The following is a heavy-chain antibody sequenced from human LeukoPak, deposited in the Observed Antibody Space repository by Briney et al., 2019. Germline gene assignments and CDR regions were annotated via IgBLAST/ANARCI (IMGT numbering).Heavy chain of an antibody. D-gene: IGHD4-17*01. V-gene: IGHV3-21*01. CDR3: ARAGYGDYNQRAYYYYGMDV. Sequence: GGSLRLSCAASGFTFSRYSMNWVREAPEEGLEWVSSISSSSSYIYYADSVKGRFTISRDNSKNTLYLQMNSLRAEDTAVYYCARAGYGDYNQRAYYYYGMDVWGQGTTVTVSS. CDR1: GFTFSRYS. CDR2: ISSSSSYI. J-gene: IGHJ6*02.